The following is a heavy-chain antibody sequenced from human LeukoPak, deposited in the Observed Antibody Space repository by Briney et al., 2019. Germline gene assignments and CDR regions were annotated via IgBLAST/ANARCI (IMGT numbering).Heavy chain of an antibody. CDR1: GFTFDDYG. Sequence: RPGGSLRLSCAASGFTFDDYGMGWVRQAPGKGLEWVSGINWNGGSTGYADSVKGRFTISRDNAKNSLYLQMNSLRAEDTALYYCARERTSLLWFGELFLLDPWGQGTLSPSPQ. CDR3: ARERTSLLWFGELFLLDP. V-gene: IGHV3-20*04. D-gene: IGHD3-10*01. CDR2: INWNGGST. J-gene: IGHJ5*02.